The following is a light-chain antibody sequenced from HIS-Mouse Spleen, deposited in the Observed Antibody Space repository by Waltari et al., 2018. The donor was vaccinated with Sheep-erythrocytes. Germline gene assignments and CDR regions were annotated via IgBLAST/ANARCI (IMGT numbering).Light chain of an antibody. CDR2: YDE. V-gene: IGLV1-36*01. Sequence: QSVLTQPPSVSEAPRQRVTISCSGSTSNIGTKAVNWYQQRPAKAPKLLIYYDELLPSGVSDRFSGSTSGTSASLAISGLQSEDEADYYCAAWDDSLNGVVFGGGTKLTVL. CDR1: TSNIGTKA. CDR3: AAWDDSLNGVV. J-gene: IGLJ2*01.